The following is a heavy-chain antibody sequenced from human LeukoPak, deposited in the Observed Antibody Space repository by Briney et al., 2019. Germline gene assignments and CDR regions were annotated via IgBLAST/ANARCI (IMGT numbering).Heavy chain of an antibody. CDR2: IYTSGST. CDR3: ATLRPGYYFDY. CDR1: GGSISSYY. Sequence: SETLSLTCTVSGGSISSYYWSWIRQPPGKGLEWIGYIYTSGSTNYNPSLKSRVTISVDTSKNQFSLKLSSVTAADTAVYYCATLRPGYYFDYWGQGTLVTVPS. J-gene: IGHJ4*02. V-gene: IGHV4-4*09.